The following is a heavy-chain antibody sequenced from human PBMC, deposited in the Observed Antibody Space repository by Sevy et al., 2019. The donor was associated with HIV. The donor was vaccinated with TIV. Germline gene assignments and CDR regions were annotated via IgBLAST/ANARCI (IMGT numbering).Heavy chain of an antibody. CDR1: GYTFTSYI. D-gene: IGHD2-15*01. J-gene: IGHJ4*02. CDR3: TMGYCSGGTCSPGGY. CDR2: INTLTGNP. Sequence: ASVKVSCKASGYTFTSYIMSWVRQAPGQRLEWMGWINTLTGNPTYAQGFTGRFVFSLDTSASTAYLQISSLKAEDSAVYYCTMGYCSGGTCSPGGYWGQGTLVTVSS. V-gene: IGHV7-4-1*02.